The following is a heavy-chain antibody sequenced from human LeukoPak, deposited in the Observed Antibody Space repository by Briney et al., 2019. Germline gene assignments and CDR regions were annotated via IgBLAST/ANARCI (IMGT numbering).Heavy chain of an antibody. V-gene: IGHV3-11*01. CDR2: ISSSGSTI. D-gene: IGHD6-13*01. Sequence: GGSLRLPCAASGFTFSDYYMSWIRQAPGKGLEWVSYISSSGSTIYYADSVKGRFTISRDNAKNSLYLQMNSLRAEDTAVYYCARGGYSSSWYWFDPWGQGTLVTVSS. CDR1: GFTFSDYY. J-gene: IGHJ5*02. CDR3: ARGGYSSSWYWFDP.